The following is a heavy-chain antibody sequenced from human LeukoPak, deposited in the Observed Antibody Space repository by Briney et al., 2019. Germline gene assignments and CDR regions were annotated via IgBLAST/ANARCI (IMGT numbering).Heavy chain of an antibody. D-gene: IGHD3-22*01. CDR1: GYSISSGYY. J-gene: IGHJ4*02. CDR3: ARYYYESSGYYVLDY. CDR2: IYYSGST. Sequence: SETLSLTCAVSGYSISSGYYWSWIRQPPGKGLEWIGYIYYSGSTNYNPSHKSRVTISVDTSRNQFSLKLSSLTAADTAVYYCARYYYESSGYYVLDYWGQGTLVTVSS. V-gene: IGHV4-61*01.